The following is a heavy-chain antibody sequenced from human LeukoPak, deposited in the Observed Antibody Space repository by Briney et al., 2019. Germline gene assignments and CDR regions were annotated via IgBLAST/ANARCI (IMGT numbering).Heavy chain of an antibody. CDR3: AGSLGYCTSNVCYLKY. J-gene: IGHJ4*02. D-gene: IGHD2-8*01. CDR2: ISDYNGNT. V-gene: IGHV1-18*01. Sequence: GASVKVSCKASGYTFTSYGISWVRQAPGQGLEWMGWISDYNGNTNYAQKLQGRVTMTTDTSTSTAYMEVRSLRSDDTAVYYCAGSLGYCTSNVCYLKYWGQGTLVTVSS. CDR1: GYTFTSYG.